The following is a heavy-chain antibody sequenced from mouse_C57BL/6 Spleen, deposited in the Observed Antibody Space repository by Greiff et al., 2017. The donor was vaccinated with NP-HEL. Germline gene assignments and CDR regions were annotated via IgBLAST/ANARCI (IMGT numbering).Heavy chain of an antibody. CDR3: ARDRTTVGAYYAMDD. Sequence: DVQLQESGGGLVKPGGSLKLSCAASGFTFSSYAMSWVRQTPEKRLEWVATISDGGSYTYYPDNVKGRFTFSRDNAKNNPYLQKSHLKSEDTAMDDGARDRTTVGAYYAMDDWGQGTSVTVSS. D-gene: IGHD1-1*01. CDR1: GFTFSSYA. CDR2: ISDGGSYT. J-gene: IGHJ4*01. V-gene: IGHV5-4*01.